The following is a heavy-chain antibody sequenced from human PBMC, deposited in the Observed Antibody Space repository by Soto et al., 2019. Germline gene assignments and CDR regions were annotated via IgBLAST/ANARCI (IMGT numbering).Heavy chain of an antibody. CDR2: IYSGGST. V-gene: IGHV3-66*01. J-gene: IGHJ4*02. D-gene: IGHD3-16*01. CDR3: ARDPWAADY. Sequence: EVQLVESGGGWVQPGGSLRLSCAASGFTVSTKYMSWVRQAQGKGLEWVSVIYSGGSTFYAASVRGRFTISRDNSKNTVNLQMNSLRAEDTAVYYCARDPWAADYWGQGTMVTVSS. CDR1: GFTVSTKY.